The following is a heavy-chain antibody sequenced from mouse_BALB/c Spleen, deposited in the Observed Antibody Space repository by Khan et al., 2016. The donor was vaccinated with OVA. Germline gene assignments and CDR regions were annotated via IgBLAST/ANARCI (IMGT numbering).Heavy chain of an antibody. CDR3: AREGLRGVGMDY. CDR2: IYPEDGST. J-gene: IGHJ4*01. Sequence: QVQLKQSGPELVKPGALVKISCKASGYTFTAYDINWVKQRPGQGLEWIGWIYPEDGSTEYIENFKGKATLTADTSSNTAYMQLSSLTSEKSAVYFCAREGLRGVGMDYWGQGTSVSVSS. V-gene: IGHV1S56*01. CDR1: GYTFTAYD. D-gene: IGHD1-1*01.